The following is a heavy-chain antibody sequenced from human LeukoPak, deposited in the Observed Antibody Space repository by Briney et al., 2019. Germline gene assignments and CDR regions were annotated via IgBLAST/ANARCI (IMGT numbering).Heavy chain of an antibody. CDR1: GGSISSSSYC. CDR2: IYYSGST. D-gene: IGHD4-17*01. J-gene: IGHJ4*02. CDR3: ARQMRLRDYFDY. V-gene: IGHV4-39*01. Sequence: PSETLSLTCTVSGGSISSSSYCWGWIRQPPGTGLEWIGSIYYSGSTYYNPSLKSRVTISVDTSKNQFSLKVSSVTAADTAVYYCARQMRLRDYFDYWGQGTLVTVSS.